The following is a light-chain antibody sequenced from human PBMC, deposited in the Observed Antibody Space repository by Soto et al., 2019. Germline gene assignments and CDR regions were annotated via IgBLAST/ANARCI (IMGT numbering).Light chain of an antibody. Sequence: DIVMTQSPLSLPVTPGEPASISCRSSQSLLHSNGYNYLDWYLQKPGQSPQLLIYLGSNRASGVPDRFSGSGPGIDFRIKISRVEAEDVGVYYCMQALQTAWTFGQGTQVEIK. CDR3: MQALQTAWT. V-gene: IGKV2-28*01. J-gene: IGKJ1*01. CDR1: QSLLHSNGYNY. CDR2: LGS.